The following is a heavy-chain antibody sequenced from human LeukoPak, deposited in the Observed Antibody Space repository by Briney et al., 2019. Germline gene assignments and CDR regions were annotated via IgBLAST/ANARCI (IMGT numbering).Heavy chain of an antibody. J-gene: IGHJ5*02. CDR1: GGSISSYY. D-gene: IGHD3-16*01. Sequence: PSETLSLTRTVSGGSISSYYWSWIRQPPGKGLEWIGYIYYTGSTSYNPSLKSRVTISVDTSKNQFSLKLTSVTAADTAVYYCARDKLSFGSRYNWFDPWGQGSLVTVSS. CDR3: ARDKLSFGSRYNWFDP. V-gene: IGHV4-59*01. CDR2: IYYTGST.